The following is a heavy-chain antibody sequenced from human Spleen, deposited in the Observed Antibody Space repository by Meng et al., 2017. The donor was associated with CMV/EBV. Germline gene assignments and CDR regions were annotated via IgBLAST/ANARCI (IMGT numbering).Heavy chain of an antibody. CDR3: ARSRITGEGYLDY. D-gene: IGHD7-27*01. CDR1: GYTFTSYG. J-gene: IGHJ4*02. CDR2: INPSGGGT. V-gene: IGHV1-46*01. Sequence: ASVKVSCKASGYTFTSYGISWVRQAPGQGLEWMAIINPSGGGTHSAQNFQGRFTMTRDTSTSTVYMELSSLRSEDTAVYYCARSRITGEGYLDYWGQGTLVTVSS.